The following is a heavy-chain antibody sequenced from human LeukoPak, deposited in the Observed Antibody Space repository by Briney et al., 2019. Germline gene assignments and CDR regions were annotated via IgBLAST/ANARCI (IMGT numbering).Heavy chain of an antibody. CDR1: GGSISSYY. CDR3: ARDYQGIAALRWFDP. Sequence: SETLSLTCTVSGGSISSYYWSWIRQPARKGLEWIGRIYTSGSTNYNPSLKSRVTMSVDTSKNQFSLKLSSVTAADTAVYYCARDYQGIAALRWFDPWGQGTLVTVSS. CDR2: IYTSGST. V-gene: IGHV4-4*07. J-gene: IGHJ5*02. D-gene: IGHD6-13*01.